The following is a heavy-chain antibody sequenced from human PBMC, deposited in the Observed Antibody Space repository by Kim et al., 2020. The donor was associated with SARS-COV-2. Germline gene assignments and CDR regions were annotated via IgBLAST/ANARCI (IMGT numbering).Heavy chain of an antibody. Sequence: GGSLRLSCAASGFTFDDYAMHWVRQAPGKGLEWVSGISWNSGSIGYADSVKGRFTISRDNAKNSLYLQMNSLRAEDTALYYCAKDYGSGSFAGLDYWGQGTLVTVSS. CDR3: AKDYGSGSFAGLDY. D-gene: IGHD3-10*01. CDR1: GFTFDDYA. J-gene: IGHJ4*02. CDR2: ISWNSGSI. V-gene: IGHV3-9*01.